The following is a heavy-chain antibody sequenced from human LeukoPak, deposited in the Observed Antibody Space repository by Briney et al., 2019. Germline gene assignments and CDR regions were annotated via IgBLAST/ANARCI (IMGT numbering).Heavy chain of an antibody. CDR3: AKRRDTYGYGLIDY. J-gene: IGHJ4*02. V-gene: IGHV3-7*01. CDR1: GFTFSSYW. Sequence: GGSLRVSCAASGFTFSSYWMSWVRQAPGNGLEWVANIKQDGSEKYYVDSVKGRFTISRDNAKNSLYLQMNSLRAEDTAVYYCAKRRDTYGYGLIDYWGQGTLVTVSS. D-gene: IGHD5-18*01. CDR2: IKQDGSEK.